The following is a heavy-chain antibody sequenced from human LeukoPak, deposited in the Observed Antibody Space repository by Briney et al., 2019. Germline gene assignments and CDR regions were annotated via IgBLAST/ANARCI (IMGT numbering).Heavy chain of an antibody. CDR2: INHSGST. CDR1: GGSFSGYY. V-gene: IGHV4-34*01. D-gene: IGHD1-26*01. Sequence: SETLSLTCAVYGGSFSGYYWSWIRQPPGKGLEWIGEINHSGSTNYNPSLKSRVTISVDTSKIQFSLKLSSVTAADTAVYYCARGRGWAYYYYGMDVWGQGTTVTVSS. J-gene: IGHJ6*02. CDR3: ARGRGWAYYYYGMDV.